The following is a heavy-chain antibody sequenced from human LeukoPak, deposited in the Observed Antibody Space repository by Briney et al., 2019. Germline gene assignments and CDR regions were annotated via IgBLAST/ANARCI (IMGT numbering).Heavy chain of an antibody. J-gene: IGHJ4*02. D-gene: IGHD4-11*01. CDR3: ARDLMTTVTTADY. V-gene: IGHV3-21*01. CDR1: GFTFSSYS. Sequence: NSGGSLRLSCAASGFTFSSYSMNWVRQAPGKGLEWVSSISSSSSYIYYADSVKGRFTISRDNAKNSLYLQMNSLRAEDTAVYYCARDLMTTVTTADYWGQGTLVTVSS. CDR2: ISSSSSYI.